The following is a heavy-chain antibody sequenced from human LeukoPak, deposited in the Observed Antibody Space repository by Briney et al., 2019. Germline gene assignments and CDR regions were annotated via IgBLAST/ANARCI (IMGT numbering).Heavy chain of an antibody. CDR3: AKQLGYCSDGSCYFPY. Sequence: GGSLKLSCAASGFTFSSSAMSWVRQAPGKGLEWVSAISNNGGYTYYADSVQGRFTISRDDSKSTLCLQMNSLRAEDTAVYYCAKQLGYCSDGSCYFPYWGQGTLVTVSS. V-gene: IGHV3-23*01. CDR2: ISNNGGYT. J-gene: IGHJ4*02. D-gene: IGHD2-15*01. CDR1: GFTFSSSA.